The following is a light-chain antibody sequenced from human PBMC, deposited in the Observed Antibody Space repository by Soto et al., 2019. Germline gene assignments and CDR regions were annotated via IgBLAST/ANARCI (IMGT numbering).Light chain of an antibody. CDR3: QQYNNLPIT. V-gene: IGKV3-15*01. CDR1: QNIITI. J-gene: IGKJ5*01. CDR2: GAS. Sequence: EIVMSQSTATLSVSPGESATLSCRASQNIITILAWYQQKPGQAPRLLIYGASTRATGLPARFSGSGSGTEFTLTISSLQSEDFAVYYCQQYNNLPITFGQGTRLEIK.